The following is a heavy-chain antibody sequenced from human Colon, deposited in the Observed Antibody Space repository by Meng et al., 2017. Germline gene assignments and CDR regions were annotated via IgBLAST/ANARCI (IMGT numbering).Heavy chain of an antibody. CDR2: SNPGGGST. D-gene: IGHD3-16*01. J-gene: IGHJ4*02. CDR1: EYSFSNYY. CDR3: VREFRGGYFDY. Sequence: QVARVESGDEVEKPWASVKVSCKSSEYSFSNYYLHWMRQAPGQGLGWLGVSNPGGGSTNDAQKFQGRVTMTRDTSANTVYMELGSLKSEDTAVYNCVREFRGGYFDYWGQGTLVTVSS. V-gene: IGHV1-46*01.